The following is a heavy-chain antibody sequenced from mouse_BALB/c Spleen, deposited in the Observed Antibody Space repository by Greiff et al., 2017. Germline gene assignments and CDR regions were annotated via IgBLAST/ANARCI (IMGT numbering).Heavy chain of an antibody. Sequence: VKLQESGAELARPGASVKLSCKASGYTFTSYWMQWVKQRPGQGLEWIGAIYPGDGDTRYTQKFKGKATLTADKSSSTAYMQLSSLASEDSAVLYCARDGNYSYYAMDYWGQGTSVTVSS. J-gene: IGHJ4*01. CDR3: ARDGNYSYYAMDY. CDR2: IYPGDGDT. V-gene: IGHV1-87*01. D-gene: IGHD2-1*01. CDR1: GYTFTSYW.